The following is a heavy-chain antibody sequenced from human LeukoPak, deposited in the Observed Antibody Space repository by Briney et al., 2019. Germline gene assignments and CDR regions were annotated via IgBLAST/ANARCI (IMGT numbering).Heavy chain of an antibody. CDR1: GFTFNNYA. CDR2: ITGSGGRT. CDR3: ARSSLATSDPFDY. V-gene: IGHV3-23*01. Sequence: GGSLRLSCAASGFTFNNYAMTWVRQAPGKGLEWVSTITGSGGRTYYADSVKGRFTIHRDNSKNTLHLQMNSLRAEDTAVYYCARSSLATSDPFDYWGQGTLVTVSS. J-gene: IGHJ4*02.